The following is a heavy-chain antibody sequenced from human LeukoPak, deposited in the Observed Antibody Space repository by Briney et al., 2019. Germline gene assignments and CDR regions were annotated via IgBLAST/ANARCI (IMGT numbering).Heavy chain of an antibody. Sequence: GGSLRLSCAASGFTFSSYAMSWVRQAPGKGLERVSAISGSGGSTYYADSVKGRFTISRDNSKDTLYLQMNSLRAEDTAVYYCAKDHLDYYDSSGYNDYWGQGTLVSVSS. CDR3: AKDHLDYYDSSGYNDY. J-gene: IGHJ4*02. CDR1: GFTFSSYA. CDR2: ISGSGGST. V-gene: IGHV3-23*01. D-gene: IGHD3-22*01.